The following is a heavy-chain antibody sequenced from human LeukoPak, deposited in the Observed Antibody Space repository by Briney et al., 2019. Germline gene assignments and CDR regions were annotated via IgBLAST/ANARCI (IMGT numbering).Heavy chain of an antibody. D-gene: IGHD2-21*01. J-gene: IGHJ5*02. CDR3: ARVRFVVVIAVAYNWFDP. Sequence: ASVKVSCKASGYTFPSYGISWVRQAPGQGLEWMGWISAYNGNTNYAQKLQGRVTMTTDTSTSTAYMELRSLRSDDTAVYYCARVRFVVVIAVAYNWFDPWGQGTLVTVSS. CDR2: ISAYNGNT. V-gene: IGHV1-18*01. CDR1: GYTFPSYG.